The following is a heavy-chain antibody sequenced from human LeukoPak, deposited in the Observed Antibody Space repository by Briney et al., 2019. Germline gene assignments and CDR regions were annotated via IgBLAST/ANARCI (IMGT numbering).Heavy chain of an antibody. V-gene: IGHV3-74*01. J-gene: IGHJ4*02. D-gene: IGHD6-6*01. CDR1: GFSFSEHW. CDR2: ISPTGSTT. CDR3: ARGPNSNWSGLDF. Sequence: GSLRLSCTASGFSFSEHWMHWARQLPGEGLVWVPRISPTGSTTSYADSVKGRFTVSRDNAKNTLYLQVNNLRAEDTAVYYCARGPNSNWSGLDFWGQGTLLTVSS.